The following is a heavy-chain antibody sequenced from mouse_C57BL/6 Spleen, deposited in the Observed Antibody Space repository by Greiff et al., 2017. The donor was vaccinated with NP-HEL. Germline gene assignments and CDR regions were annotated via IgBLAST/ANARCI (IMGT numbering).Heavy chain of an antibody. D-gene: IGHD2-13*01. CDR3: ARCGEGDYFDY. CDR1: GYTFTDYY. Sequence: EVQLQQSGPELVKPGASVKISCKASGYTFTDYYMNWVKQSHGKSLEWIGDINPNNGGTSYNQKFKGKATLTVDKSSSTAYMELRSLTSEDSAVYYCARCGEGDYFDYWGQGTTLTVSS. J-gene: IGHJ2*01. V-gene: IGHV1-26*01. CDR2: INPNNGGT.